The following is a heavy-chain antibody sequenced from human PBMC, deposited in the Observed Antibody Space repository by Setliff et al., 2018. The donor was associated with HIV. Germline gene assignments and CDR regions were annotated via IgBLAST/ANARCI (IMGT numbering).Heavy chain of an antibody. CDR1: GFTFDDFG. J-gene: IGHJ4*02. Sequence: GGSLRLSCAASGFTFDDFGMTWVRQAPGKGLEWVSAIGGSGGSAYYVDSVKGRFTISRDNPKNTLFLQINSLRPEDTAVYYCAKDKIPSYASAWYGNYYFDYWGQGALVTVSS. CDR3: AKDKIPSYASAWYGNYYFDY. V-gene: IGHV3-23*01. CDR2: IGGSGGSA. D-gene: IGHD6-19*01.